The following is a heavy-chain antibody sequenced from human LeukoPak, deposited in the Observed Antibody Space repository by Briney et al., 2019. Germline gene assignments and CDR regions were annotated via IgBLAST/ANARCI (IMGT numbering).Heavy chain of an antibody. J-gene: IGHJ3*02. CDR1: GFTFSSYW. D-gene: IGHD4-11*01. V-gene: IGHV3-74*01. Sequence: PGGSLRLSCAASGFTFSSYWLQWVRRAPGKGLVWVSRINIDGSNTAYADSVKGRFTISRDNAKNTPYLQMNSLRAEDTAVYYCARAVPSNALDIWGQGTMVTVSS. CDR3: ARAVPSNALDI. CDR2: INIDGSNT.